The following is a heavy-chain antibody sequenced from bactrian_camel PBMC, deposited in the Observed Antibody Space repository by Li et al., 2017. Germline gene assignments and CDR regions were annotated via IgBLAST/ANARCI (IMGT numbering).Heavy chain of an antibody. CDR3: AAGGDSCSTQWCYFGRFSY. D-gene: IGHD3*01. CDR1: GFLFSSSG. Sequence: VQLVESGGGSVQSGGSLRLSCAASGFLFSSSGMSWVRQAPGKGLEWVSAINSGGNSTYYADSVKGRFTISRDNAKNTLYLQLDSLKSEDTATYYCAAGGDSCSTQWCYFGRFSYWGQGTQVTVS. J-gene: IGHJ6*01. V-gene: IGHV3S40*01. CDR2: INSGGNST.